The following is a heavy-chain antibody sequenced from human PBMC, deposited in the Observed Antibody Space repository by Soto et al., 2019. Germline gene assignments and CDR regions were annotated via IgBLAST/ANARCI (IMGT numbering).Heavy chain of an antibody. J-gene: IGHJ4*02. D-gene: IGHD2-15*01. V-gene: IGHV4-4*02. CDR2: IYPSGNT. CDR3: ARVMGVASGSPLDY. Sequence: QVQLQESGPGLVKPSGTLSLTCTVSGDSISSSHWWTWVRRPPGKGLEWIGEIYPSGNTNYNPSLGSPVTISLDKSKNQFALKVRSVTAADTAVYYCARVMGVASGSPLDYWGRGALVIVSS. CDR1: GDSISSSHW.